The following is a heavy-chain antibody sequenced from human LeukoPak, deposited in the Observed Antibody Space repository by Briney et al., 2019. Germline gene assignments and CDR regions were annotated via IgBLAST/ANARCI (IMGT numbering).Heavy chain of an antibody. V-gene: IGHV3-49*03. CDR1: GFNFGDYA. CDR3: TPTYGD. Sequence: GVSLRLSCKASGFNFGDYAINWIRQAPGKGLEWVGFVRSKTSGEATEYAASVKGRFTISRDDSKSIAYLQMNSLKIEDTAIYYCTPTYGDWGQGTLVTVSS. J-gene: IGHJ4*02. CDR2: VRSKTSGEAT. D-gene: IGHD4-17*01.